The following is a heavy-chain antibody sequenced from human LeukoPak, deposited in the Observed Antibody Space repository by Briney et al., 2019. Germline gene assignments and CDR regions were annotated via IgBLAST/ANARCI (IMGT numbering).Heavy chain of an antibody. D-gene: IGHD6-19*01. CDR2: IKQDGSEK. J-gene: IGHJ4*02. CDR1: GFTFSSYW. V-gene: IGHV3-7*01. CDR3: AREGIAVAGPLDY. Sequence: PGGSLRLSCAASGFTFSSYWMSWVRQAPGKGLEWVANIKQDGSEKYYVDSVKGRFTISRDNAKNSLYLQMNSLRAEDTAVYYCAREGIAVAGPLDYWGQGTLVTVSS.